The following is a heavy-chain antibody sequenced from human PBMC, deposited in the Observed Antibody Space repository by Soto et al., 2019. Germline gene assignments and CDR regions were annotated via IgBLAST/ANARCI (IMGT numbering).Heavy chain of an antibody. J-gene: IGHJ4*01. CDR1: GFFTFSRYG. Sequence: EVPLVESGGGSVQPGGSLRLSCVASGFFTFSRYGMSWVRQVPGQGLEWVANIKEDGSEKYYVDSVKGRFTISRDNAKTSVYLQMNSLRVEDTAVHYCASPDASYDSTAYWGHGTLVTVSS. CDR2: IKEDGSEK. V-gene: IGHV3-7*02. CDR3: ASPDASYDSTAY. D-gene: IGHD3-22*01.